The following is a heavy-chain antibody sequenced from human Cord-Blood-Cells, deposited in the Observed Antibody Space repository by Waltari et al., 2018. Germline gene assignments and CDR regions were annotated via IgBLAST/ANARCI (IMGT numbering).Heavy chain of an antibody. CDR3: ARAGDYWYFDL. D-gene: IGHD7-27*01. V-gene: IGHV3-53*04. Sequence: EVQLVESGGGLVQPGGSLRLSCAASGFTVSSNYMSWVRQAPGKGLEWVSVIYRCRSTSYAASVKGRFTISRHNSKNTLYLQMNSLRAEDTAVYYCARAGDYWYFDLWGRGTLVTVSS. CDR1: GFTVSSNY. J-gene: IGHJ2*01. CDR2: IYRCRST.